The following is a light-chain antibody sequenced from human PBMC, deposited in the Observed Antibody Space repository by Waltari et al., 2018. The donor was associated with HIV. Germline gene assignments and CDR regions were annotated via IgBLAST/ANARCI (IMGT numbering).Light chain of an antibody. CDR1: TSNIGTNT. CDR2: SDH. J-gene: IGLJ2*01. CDR3: ATWDDSLNGPL. Sequence: QSVLTQPPSASGTPGQRVTISCSGSTSNIGTNTVNWYQQLPGTAPKPLIDSDHQRPSGVPGRFSGSKSDTSASLAISGLQSDDEANYYCATWDDSLNGPLFGGGTKLTVL. V-gene: IGLV1-44*01.